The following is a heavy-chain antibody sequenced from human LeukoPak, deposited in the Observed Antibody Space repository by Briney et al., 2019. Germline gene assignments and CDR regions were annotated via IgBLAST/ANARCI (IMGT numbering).Heavy chain of an antibody. D-gene: IGHD3-9*01. CDR2: IYFSGTT. CDR1: GDSISTSSFY. V-gene: IGHV4-39*01. CDR3: ARQVKEYFDWLPRGHFDL. Sequence: PSETLSLTCDVSGDSISTSSFYWVWIRQSPGKGLEWIGSIYFSGTTHYSESLQSRVFMTIVTSRNQFYLRLNSVTAADTAIYFCARQVKEYFDWLPRGHFDLWGQGALVSVSS. J-gene: IGHJ4*02.